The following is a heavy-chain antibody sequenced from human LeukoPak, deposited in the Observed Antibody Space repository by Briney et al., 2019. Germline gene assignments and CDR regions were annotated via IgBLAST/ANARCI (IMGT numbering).Heavy chain of an antibody. CDR1: GFTFDDYA. D-gene: IGHD1-26*01. CDR2: IKQDGSEK. CDR3: ARGTPDSGSYATFDY. V-gene: IGHV3-7*01. Sequence: SGGSLRLSCAASGFTFDDYAMHWVRQAPGKGLEWVANIKQDGSEKYYVDSVKGRFTISRDNSKNTLYLQMNSLRAEDTAVYYCARGTPDSGSYATFDYWGQGTLVTVSS. J-gene: IGHJ4*02.